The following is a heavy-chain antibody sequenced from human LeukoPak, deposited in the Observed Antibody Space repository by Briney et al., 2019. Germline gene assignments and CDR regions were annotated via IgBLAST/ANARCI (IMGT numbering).Heavy chain of an antibody. V-gene: IGHV3-23*01. Sequence: HAGGSLRLSCAASGFTFSTFAMNWVRQAPGKGLEWVSTISDAAGTTYYADSVRGRFTISRDNSKNTLYLQMNGLRAEDTAVYYCAKGEFWSAYYNWGQGTLVTVSS. D-gene: IGHD3-3*01. CDR1: GFTFSTFA. J-gene: IGHJ4*02. CDR2: ISDAAGTT. CDR3: AKGEFWSAYYN.